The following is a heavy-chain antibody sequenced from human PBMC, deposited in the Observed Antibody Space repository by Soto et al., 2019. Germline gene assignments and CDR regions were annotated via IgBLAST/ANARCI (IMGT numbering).Heavy chain of an antibody. D-gene: IGHD5-12*01. CDR3: ARADGYNTEDCYFDY. CDR1: GGSISSGGYY. J-gene: IGHJ4*02. CDR2: IYYSGST. V-gene: IGHV4-31*03. Sequence: QVQLQESGPGLVKPSQTLSLTCTVSGGSISSGGYYWSWIRQHPGKGLEWIGYIYYSGSTYYNPSLKSRVTISVDTSKNQYCLKLSSVTAEDTAVYYCARADGYNTEDCYFDYWGQGTLVTVSS.